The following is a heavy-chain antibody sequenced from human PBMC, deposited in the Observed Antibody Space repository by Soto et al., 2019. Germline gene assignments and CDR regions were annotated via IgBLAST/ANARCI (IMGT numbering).Heavy chain of an antibody. D-gene: IGHD3-10*01. CDR2: VNPIVSMS. CDR1: GDTFNFYS. V-gene: IGHV1-69*02. CDR3: ASSYGSGYRAFDF. J-gene: IGHJ4*02. Sequence: QVQLVQSGAEVKGPGSSVKVSCKASGDTFNFYSINWVRQAPGLGLEWMGRVNPIVSMSNYAQKFQGRVTMTADKSTSTAYMELSSLSSEDTAIYYCASSYGSGYRAFDFWGQGALVTVSS.